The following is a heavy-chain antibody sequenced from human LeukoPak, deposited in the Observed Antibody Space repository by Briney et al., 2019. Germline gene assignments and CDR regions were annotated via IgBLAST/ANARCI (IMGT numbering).Heavy chain of an antibody. D-gene: IGHD1-26*01. V-gene: IGHV3-9*01. CDR3: AKEQGGSYSIHAFDI. CDR1: GFTFDDYA. J-gene: IGHJ3*02. Sequence: PGGSLRLSCAASGFTFDDYAMHWVRQAPGKGLEWVSGISWNSGSIGYADSVKGRFTISRDNAKNSLYLQMNSLRAEDTALYYCAKEQGGSYSIHAFDIWGQGTMVTVSS. CDR2: ISWNSGSI.